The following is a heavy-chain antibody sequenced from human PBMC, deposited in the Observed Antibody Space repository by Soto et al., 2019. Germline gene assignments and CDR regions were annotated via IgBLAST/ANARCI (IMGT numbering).Heavy chain of an antibody. CDR2: IIPIFGTT. D-gene: IGHD3-10*01. V-gene: IGHV1-69*13. Sequence: SVKVSCKASGGSFSSFGISWVRQAPGQGLEWMGGIIPIFGTTNYAPKFQGRVTITADESTSTAYMELSSLTSDDTAVYYCARSYGSGTYACFDPWGQGTLVTVSS. CDR3: ARSYGSGTYACFDP. CDR1: GGSFSSFG. J-gene: IGHJ5*02.